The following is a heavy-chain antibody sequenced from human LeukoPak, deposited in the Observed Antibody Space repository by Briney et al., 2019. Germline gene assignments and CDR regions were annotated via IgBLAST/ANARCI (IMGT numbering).Heavy chain of an antibody. Sequence: ASAKVSCKAPGYTFTGYYMHWVRQAPGQGLEWMGWINPNSGGTNYAQKFQGRVTMTRDTSISTAYMELSRLRSDDTAVYYCARDLLEYSSSQPDYWGQGTLVTVSS. J-gene: IGHJ4*02. CDR1: GYTFTGYY. D-gene: IGHD6-6*01. V-gene: IGHV1-2*02. CDR2: INPNSGGT. CDR3: ARDLLEYSSSQPDY.